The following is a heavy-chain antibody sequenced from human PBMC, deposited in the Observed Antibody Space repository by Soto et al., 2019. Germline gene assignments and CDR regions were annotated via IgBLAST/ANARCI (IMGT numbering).Heavy chain of an antibody. CDR2: IGTAGDT. CDR3: ARETGRSSIAARLFKQYGMDV. J-gene: IGHJ6*02. V-gene: IGHV3-13*01. Sequence: EVQLVESGGGLVQPGGSLRLSCAASGFTFSSYDMHWVRQATGKGLEWVSAIGTAGDTYYPGSVKGRFTISRENAKNSLYLQMNSLRAEDTAVYYCARETGRSSIAARLFKQYGMDVWGQGTTVTVSS. D-gene: IGHD6-6*01. CDR1: GFTFSSYD.